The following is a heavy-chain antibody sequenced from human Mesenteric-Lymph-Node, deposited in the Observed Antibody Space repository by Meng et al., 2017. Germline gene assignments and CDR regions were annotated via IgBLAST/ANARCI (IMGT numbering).Heavy chain of an antibody. CDR3: ARGQKGYFDL. Sequence: QVQVQQRGAGLLKPSETLSLTCGVYGGSFSGYYWSWIRQPPGKGLEWIGEIYHSGSTNYNPSLKSRVTISVDESKNQFSLRLSSVTAADTAVYYCARGQKGYFDLWGRGTLVTVFS. CDR2: IYHSGST. CDR1: GGSFSGYY. V-gene: IGHV4-34*01. J-gene: IGHJ2*01.